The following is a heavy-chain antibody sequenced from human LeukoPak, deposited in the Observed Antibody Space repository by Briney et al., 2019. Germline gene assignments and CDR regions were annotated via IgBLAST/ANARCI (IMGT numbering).Heavy chain of an antibody. CDR1: GGTFSSYA. CDR3: ARGPVSSSWHENWFDP. CDR2: IIPIFGTA. V-gene: IGHV1-69*13. J-gene: IGHJ5*02. D-gene: IGHD6-13*01. Sequence: ASVKVSCKASGGTFSSYAISWVRQAPGQGLEWMGGIIPIFGTANYAQKFQGRVTITADESTSTAYMELSSLRSEDTAVYYCARGPVSSSWHENWFDPWGQGTLVTVSS.